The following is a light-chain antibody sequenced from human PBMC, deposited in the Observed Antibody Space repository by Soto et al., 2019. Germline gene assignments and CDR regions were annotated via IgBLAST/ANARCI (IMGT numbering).Light chain of an antibody. CDR3: QQFGSSPPIFT. CDR1: QSVSSSY. V-gene: IGKV3-20*01. J-gene: IGKJ3*01. Sequence: EIVLTQSPGTLSLSPGERATLSCRASQSVSSSYLAWYQQKPGQAPRLLIYGASSRATGIPDRFSGSGSGTDFTLTISRLEPEDFAVYYWQQFGSSPPIFTFGPGTKVDIK. CDR2: GAS.